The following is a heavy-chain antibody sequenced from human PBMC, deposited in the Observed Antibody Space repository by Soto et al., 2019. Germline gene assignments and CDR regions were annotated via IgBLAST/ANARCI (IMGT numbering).Heavy chain of an antibody. CDR2: IIPIFGTA. CDR1: GGTFSSYA. D-gene: IGHD5-18*01. J-gene: IGHJ5*02. V-gene: IGHV1-69*13. CDR3: ARDGDTAMVTGRFDP. Sequence: SVKVSCKASGGTFSSYAISWVRQAPGQGLEWMGGIIPIFGTANYAQKFQGRVTITADESTSTAYMELSSLRSEDTAVYYCARDGDTAMVTGRFDPWGQGALVTVSS.